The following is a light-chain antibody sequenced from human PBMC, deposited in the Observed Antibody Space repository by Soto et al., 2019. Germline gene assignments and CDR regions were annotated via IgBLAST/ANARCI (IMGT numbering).Light chain of an antibody. Sequence: QSALTQPASVSGSPGQSITISCTGTSSDVGGYDYVCWYQQHPGKAPKIIIYAVTNRPSGVSNRFSGSKSGNTASLSISGLQAEDEADYYCSSYTSSGTVLFGGGTKLTVL. CDR3: SSYTSSGTVL. V-gene: IGLV2-14*03. J-gene: IGLJ2*01. CDR2: AVT. CDR1: SSDVGGYDY.